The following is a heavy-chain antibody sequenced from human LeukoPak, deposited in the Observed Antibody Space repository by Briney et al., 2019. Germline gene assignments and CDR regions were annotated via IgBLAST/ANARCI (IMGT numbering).Heavy chain of an antibody. CDR3: AKKTWDSSAWYFFDY. CDR2: ISDSGGRI. V-gene: IGHV3-23*01. J-gene: IGHJ4*02. D-gene: IGHD3-22*01. Sequence: PGGSLRLSCAASGFSFSRFAMSWVRQAPGKGLEWVLAISDSGGRINYADSVKGRFTISRDNSKNTLYLQMNSLRAEDTAVYYCAKKTWDSSAWYFFDYWGQGTLVTVSS. CDR1: GFSFSRFA.